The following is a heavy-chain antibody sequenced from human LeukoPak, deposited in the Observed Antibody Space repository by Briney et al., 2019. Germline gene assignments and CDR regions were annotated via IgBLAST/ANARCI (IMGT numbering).Heavy chain of an antibody. CDR1: GFTFSSYA. CDR3: AREDGGSSWYDNWFDP. J-gene: IGHJ5*02. D-gene: IGHD6-13*01. CDR2: ISGSGNRT. Sequence: PGGSLRLSCAASGFTFSSYAMSWVRQAPGKGLEWVSSISGSGNRTYYADSVKGRFTISRDNSKNTLYLQMNSLRAEDTAVYYCAREDGGSSWYDNWFDPWGQGTLVTVSS. V-gene: IGHV3-23*01.